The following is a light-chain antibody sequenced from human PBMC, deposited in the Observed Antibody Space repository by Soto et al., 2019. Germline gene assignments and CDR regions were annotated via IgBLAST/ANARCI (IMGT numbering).Light chain of an antibody. CDR1: QSVSSY. J-gene: IGKJ5*01. Sequence: EIVLAQSPATLSLSPGERATLSCRASQSVSSYLAWYQQKPGQAPRLLIYDASNRATGIPARFSGSGSGTDFTLTISSLEPEDFAVYYCQQRSNWPRSITFGQGTRLET. CDR3: QQRSNWPRSIT. CDR2: DAS. V-gene: IGKV3-11*01.